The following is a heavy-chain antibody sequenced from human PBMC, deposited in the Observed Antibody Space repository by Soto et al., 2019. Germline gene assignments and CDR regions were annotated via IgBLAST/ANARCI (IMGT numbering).Heavy chain of an antibody. Sequence: QITLKESGPTLVKPTQTLTLTCTFSGFSLSTTRVAVGWIRQPPGKALEWLALIYWDDDKRYSPFLKSRLTITKDPSKPQVVLTMTNMDPVDTATYYCAHSVVAGLGYYFDYWGQGTLVTVSS. CDR3: AHSVVAGLGYYFDY. D-gene: IGHD6-19*01. CDR2: IYWDDDK. CDR1: GFSLSTTRVA. V-gene: IGHV2-5*02. J-gene: IGHJ4*02.